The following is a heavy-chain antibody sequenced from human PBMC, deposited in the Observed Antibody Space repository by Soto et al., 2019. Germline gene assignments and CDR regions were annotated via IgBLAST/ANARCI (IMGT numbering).Heavy chain of an antibody. CDR3: VKERIELWLIDY. CDR1: GFSFSAYA. CDR2: ISGSGRIT. Sequence: DVQLLESGGGLAQPGESLRLSCVASGFSFSAYAMSWVRQSPGQAFEWVSTISGSGRITNYADSVKGRFTTSKDTSTNTLYLHMNSLTADDTALYYCVKERIELWLIDYWGQGTLVTVSS. J-gene: IGHJ4*02. V-gene: IGHV3-23*01. D-gene: IGHD3-16*01.